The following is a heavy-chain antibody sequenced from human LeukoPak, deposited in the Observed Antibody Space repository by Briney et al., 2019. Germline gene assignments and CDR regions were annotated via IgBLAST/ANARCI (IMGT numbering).Heavy chain of an antibody. CDR3: ARDLASGLDY. D-gene: IGHD3-10*01. CDR1: GFTFDDYG. CDR2: INWNGGST. Sequence: GGSLRLSCAASGFTFDDYGMSWVRRAPGKGLERVSGINWNGGSTGYADPVKGRFTISRDNAKNSLYLQMNSLRAEDTALYYCARDLASGLDYWGQGTLVTVSS. J-gene: IGHJ4*02. V-gene: IGHV3-20*04.